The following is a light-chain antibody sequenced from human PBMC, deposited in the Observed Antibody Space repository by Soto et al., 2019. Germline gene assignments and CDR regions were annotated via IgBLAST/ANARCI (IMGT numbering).Light chain of an antibody. Sequence: DIQLTQSPSFLSASVGDRVTITCRASQGINTYLAWYQQKLGKAPKVLIYDASKLHSGVPSRFSGSGSGTEFTLTISSLQPEDFATYFCQQSYVTPWTFGQGTKVDIK. CDR2: DAS. J-gene: IGKJ1*01. V-gene: IGKV1-9*01. CDR1: QGINTY. CDR3: QQSYVTPWT.